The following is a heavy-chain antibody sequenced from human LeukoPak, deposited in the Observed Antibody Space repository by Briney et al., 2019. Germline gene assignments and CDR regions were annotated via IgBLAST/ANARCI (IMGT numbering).Heavy chain of an antibody. CDR1: GFTFSSYG. D-gene: IGHD3-22*01. J-gene: IGHJ5*02. V-gene: IGHV3-30*02. Sequence: PGGSLRLSCAASGFTFSSYGMHWVRQAPGKGLEGVAFIRYDGSNKYYADSVKGRCTISRDNSKSTLYLQMNILRAEDTAVYYFAKDTYITYYYDSSGYYPYNWFDPWGQGTLVTVSS. CDR3: AKDTYITYYYDSSGYYPYNWFDP. CDR2: IRYDGSNK.